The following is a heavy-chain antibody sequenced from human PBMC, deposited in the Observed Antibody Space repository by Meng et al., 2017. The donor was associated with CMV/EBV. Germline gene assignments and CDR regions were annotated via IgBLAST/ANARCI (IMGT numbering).Heavy chain of an antibody. Sequence: VTLVHHGAEVKSPGASVRVSCQTSDYWLRAQYLHWGRQAPGQGLEWMGWIYPNSGGTHYAQKFQDRFTMTRDTSISTVYMELSRLTSDDTAVYYCVRDHNWGPDYWGQGTLVTVSS. J-gene: IGHJ4*02. V-gene: IGHV1-2*02. CDR3: VRDHNWGPDY. CDR1: DYWLRAQY. D-gene: IGHD1-1*01. CDR2: IYPNSGGT.